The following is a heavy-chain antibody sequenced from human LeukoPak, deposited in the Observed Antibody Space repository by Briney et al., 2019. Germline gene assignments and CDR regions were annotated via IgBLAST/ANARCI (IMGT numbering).Heavy chain of an antibody. CDR1: GDSVSSNRAA. V-gene: IGHV6-1*01. CDR2: TFYTSKWHN. CDR3: ARGILADFYYMDV. Sequence: SQTLSLTCAISGDSVSSNRAAWDWIRQSPSRGLEWLGRTFYTSKWHNDYAVSVKSRITINPDTSKNQFSLQLNSVTPEDTAVYYCARGILADFYYMDVWGKGTTVTVSS. J-gene: IGHJ6*03.